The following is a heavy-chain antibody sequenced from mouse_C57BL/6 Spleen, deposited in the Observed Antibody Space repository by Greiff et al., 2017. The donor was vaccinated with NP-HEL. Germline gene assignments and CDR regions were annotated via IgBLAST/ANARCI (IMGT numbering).Heavy chain of an antibody. J-gene: IGHJ4*01. CDR3: ALYATGAMDY. CDR1: GYTFTDYN. Sequence: EVHLVESGPELVKPGASVKMSCKASGYTFTDYNMHWVKQSHGKSLEWIGYINPNNGGTSYNQKFKGKATLTVNKSSSTAYMELRSLTSEDSAVYYCALYATGAMDYWGQGTSVTVSS. V-gene: IGHV1-22*01. D-gene: IGHD2-3*01. CDR2: INPNNGGT.